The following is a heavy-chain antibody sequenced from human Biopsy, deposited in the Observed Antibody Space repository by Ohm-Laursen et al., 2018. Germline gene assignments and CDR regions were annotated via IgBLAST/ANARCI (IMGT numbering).Heavy chain of an antibody. CDR3: ARDPIVGSKADGMDV. D-gene: IGHD1-26*01. J-gene: IGHJ6*02. V-gene: IGHV3-33*01. Sequence: SLRLSCTASGFTFSVYAMHWVRQAPGKGLEWVSIIWYDGSNEYYADSVKGRFTISRDNSKNTVFLQMSSLRAEDTGVYYCARDPIVGSKADGMDVWGQGTTVIVSS. CDR1: GFTFSVYA. CDR2: IWYDGSNE.